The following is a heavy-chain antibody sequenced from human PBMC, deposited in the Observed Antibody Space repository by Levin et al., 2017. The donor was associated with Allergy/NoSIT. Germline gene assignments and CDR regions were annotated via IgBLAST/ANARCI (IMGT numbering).Heavy chain of an antibody. CDR1: GFSFNYYY. V-gene: IGHV3-11*03. J-gene: IGHJ4*02. Sequence: GGSLRLSCAASGFSFNYYYMSWIRQAPGKGLQWVAYISSGSGSSTDYTDSVKGRFTISRDNGQNSVYLQMNNLRDDDTAVYYCARYRQELVRFYDSWGQGTLVTVSS. CDR2: ISSGSGSST. CDR3: ARYRQELVRFYDS. D-gene: IGHD1-1*01.